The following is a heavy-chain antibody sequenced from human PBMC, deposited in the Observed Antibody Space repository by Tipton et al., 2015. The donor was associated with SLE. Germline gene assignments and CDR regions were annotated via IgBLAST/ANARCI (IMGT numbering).Heavy chain of an antibody. CDR1: GYTFTSYG. CDR2: MNPTSGNT. CDR3: VRSTDY. V-gene: IGHV1-8*03. J-gene: IGHJ4*02. Sequence: QLVQSGAEVKKPGASVKVSCKASGYTFTSYGISWVRQAPGQGFEWMGWMNPTSGNTGYARKFQGRVTITRSTSITTSFMELRSLRSEDTAVYYCVRSTDYWGQGTLVTVSS.